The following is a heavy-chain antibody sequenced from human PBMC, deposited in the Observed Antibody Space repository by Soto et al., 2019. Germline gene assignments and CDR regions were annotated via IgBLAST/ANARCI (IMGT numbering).Heavy chain of an antibody. Sequence: SENLSLTCAVSGGSISSGGYSCSWIRQPPGKGLEWIGYIYHSGSTYYNPSLKSRVTISVDRSKNQFSLKLSSVTAADTAVYYCARGHVVAIDYCGQGTADTVSS. CDR3: ARGHVVAIDY. V-gene: IGHV4-30-2*01. D-gene: IGHD2-21*01. J-gene: IGHJ4*02. CDR1: GGSISSGGYS. CDR2: IYHSGST.